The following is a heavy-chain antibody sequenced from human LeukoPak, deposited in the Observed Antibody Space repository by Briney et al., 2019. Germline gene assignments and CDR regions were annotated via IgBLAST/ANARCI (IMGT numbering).Heavy chain of an antibody. Sequence: GASLRLSCAASGLTFSSYAMSWVRQAPGKGLEWVSAISGSGGSTYYADSVKGRFTISRDNSKNTLYLQMNSLRAEDTAVYYCAKDLRWLQYGYWGQGTLVTVSS. CDR1: GLTFSSYA. J-gene: IGHJ4*02. D-gene: IGHD5-24*01. CDR2: ISGSGGST. CDR3: AKDLRWLQYGY. V-gene: IGHV3-23*01.